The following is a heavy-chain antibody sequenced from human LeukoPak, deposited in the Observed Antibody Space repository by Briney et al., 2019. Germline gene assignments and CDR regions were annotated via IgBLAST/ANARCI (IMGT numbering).Heavy chain of an antibody. Sequence: ASVTVSFTSSGYTFAIYGFSWVRQAPGQGLEWMGWISVYNGNTNYAHKLQGRVTMTTDTSTSTPYMELRSLRSEDTAVYYCAREDSSSWYYYWGQGTLVTVSS. CDR3: AREDSSSWYYY. J-gene: IGHJ4*02. CDR1: GYTFAIYG. V-gene: IGHV1-18*01. CDR2: ISVYNGNT. D-gene: IGHD6-13*01.